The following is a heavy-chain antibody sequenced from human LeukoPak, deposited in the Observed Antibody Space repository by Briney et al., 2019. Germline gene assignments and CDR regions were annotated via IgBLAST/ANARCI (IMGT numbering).Heavy chain of an antibody. CDR2: INSDGTYT. CDR1: GFTFSRYW. J-gene: IGHJ4*02. Sequence: GGSLRLSCAASGFTFSRYWMHWVRQAPGKGLAWVSRINSDGTYTSFADSVKGRFTISRDNAKNTLYVQMNSLRAEDTAVYFCARGGSGYSDYWGQGTLVTVSS. D-gene: IGHD3-22*01. CDR3: ARGGSGYSDY. V-gene: IGHV3-74*01.